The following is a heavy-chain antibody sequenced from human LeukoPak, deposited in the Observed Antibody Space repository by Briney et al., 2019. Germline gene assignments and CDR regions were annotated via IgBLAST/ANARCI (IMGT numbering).Heavy chain of an antibody. CDR3: ARRTIRLLGEPDDGFDI. J-gene: IGHJ3*02. D-gene: IGHD1-14*01. CDR1: GGSSSSVNYY. CDR2: IYTSGTT. V-gene: IGHV4-61*02. Sequence: KPSETLSLTCTVSGGSSSSVNYYWNWIRQPAGKTLEWIGRIYTSGTTNYNPSLESRVTMSVDMSKNQFFLNLTSVTTADTALYYCARRTIRLLGEPDDGFDIWGQGIMVIVSA.